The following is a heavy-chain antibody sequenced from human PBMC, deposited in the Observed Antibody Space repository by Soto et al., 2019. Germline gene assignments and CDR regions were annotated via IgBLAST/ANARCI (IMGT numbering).Heavy chain of an antibody. V-gene: IGHV2-5*02. CDR2: IYWDDDK. J-gene: IGHJ4*02. Sequence: QITLRESGPARVRPTQPLTLTFVFSGFSLSTSGVGVGWIRHPPGKALECLALIYWDDDKRYNPSLNSRLAITKDTSKNQVALTITNVDPVDTATYFWVHRADFRCNWDGGYFDSWGQGAIVTVS. D-gene: IGHD1-1*01. CDR3: VHRADFRCNWDGGYFDS. CDR1: GFSLSTSGVG.